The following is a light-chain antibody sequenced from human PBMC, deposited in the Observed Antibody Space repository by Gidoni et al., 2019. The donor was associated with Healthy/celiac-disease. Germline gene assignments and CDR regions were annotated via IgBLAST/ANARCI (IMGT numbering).Light chain of an antibody. CDR1: SSAVGSYNL. CDR2: EGS. V-gene: IGLV2-23*01. J-gene: IGLJ2*01. Sequence: QSSLTQPASASGSPGQSITISCTGTSSAVGSYNLVSWYQQPPGKAPKLMIYEGSKRPSGVSNRFSDSKSGNTASLTISGLQAEDEADYYCCSYAGTVVFGGGTKLTVL. CDR3: CSYAGTVV.